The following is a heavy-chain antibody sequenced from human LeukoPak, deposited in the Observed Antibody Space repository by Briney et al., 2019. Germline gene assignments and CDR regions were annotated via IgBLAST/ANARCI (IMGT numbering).Heavy chain of an antibody. CDR2: IIPSFGIA. Sequence: SVKVSCKASGGTFSSYAISWVRQAPGQGVEWMGRIIPSFGIANYAQKFQGRATITADKSTSTAYMKLSSLRSEDTAVYYCARSGYYDSSGYPFDYWGQGTLVTVSS. J-gene: IGHJ4*02. CDR3: ARSGYYDSSGYPFDY. D-gene: IGHD3-22*01. V-gene: IGHV1-69*04. CDR1: GGTFSSYA.